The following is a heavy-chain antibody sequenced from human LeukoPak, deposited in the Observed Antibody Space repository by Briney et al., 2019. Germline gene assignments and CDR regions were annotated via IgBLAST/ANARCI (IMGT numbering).Heavy chain of an antibody. J-gene: IGHJ5*02. Sequence: ASVKVSCKASGYTFTGYYMHWVRQAPGQGLEWMEWINPNSGGTNYAQKFQGRVTMTRDTSISTAYMELSRLRSDDTAVYYCALNLVKIAVAPTPWGQGTLVTVSS. CDR2: INPNSGGT. V-gene: IGHV1-2*02. CDR3: ALNLVKIAVAPTP. CDR1: GYTFTGYY. D-gene: IGHD6-19*01.